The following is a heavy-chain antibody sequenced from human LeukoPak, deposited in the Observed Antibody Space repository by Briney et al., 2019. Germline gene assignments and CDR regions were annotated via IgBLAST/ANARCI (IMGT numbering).Heavy chain of an antibody. CDR3: AITRTLYSSSWIDY. CDR1: GFTFSSYA. CDR2: ISGSGGST. J-gene: IGHJ4*02. Sequence: GGSLRLCCAASGFTFSSYAMSWVRQAPGKGLEWVSAISGSGGSTYYADSVKGRFTISRDNSKSTLYLQMNSLRAEDTAVYYCAITRTLYSSSWIDYWGQGTLVTVSS. V-gene: IGHV3-23*01. D-gene: IGHD6-13*01.